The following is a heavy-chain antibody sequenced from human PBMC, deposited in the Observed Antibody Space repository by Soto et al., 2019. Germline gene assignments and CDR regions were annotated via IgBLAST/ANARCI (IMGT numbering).Heavy chain of an antibody. D-gene: IGHD3-10*01. CDR2: IYYSGSA. Sequence: SETLSLTCTVSGGSISSYYWSWSRQPPGKGLEWIGYIYYSGSANYNPSLKSRVTISVDTSKNQFSLKLSSVTAADTAVYYCARGRITMVRGVMNWFDPWGQGTLVTVSS. J-gene: IGHJ5*02. V-gene: IGHV4-59*13. CDR1: GGSISSYY. CDR3: ARGRITMVRGVMNWFDP.